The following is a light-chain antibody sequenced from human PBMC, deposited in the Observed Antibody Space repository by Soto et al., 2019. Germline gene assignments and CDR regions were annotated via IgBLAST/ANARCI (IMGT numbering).Light chain of an antibody. CDR2: DVN. CDR1: SSDVGGYNY. V-gene: IGLV2-14*01. CDR3: SSYTSSNTLL. J-gene: IGLJ2*01. Sequence: QSVLTQPASVSGSPGQSITISCTGTSSDVGGYNYVSWYQQYPGKAPKVMIYDVNNRPSGVSNRFSGSKSDNTASLTISGLQAEDEADYYCSSYTSSNTLLFGGGTKLTVL.